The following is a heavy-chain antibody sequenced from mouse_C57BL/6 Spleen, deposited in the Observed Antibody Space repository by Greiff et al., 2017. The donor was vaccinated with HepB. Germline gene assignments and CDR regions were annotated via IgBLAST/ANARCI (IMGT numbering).Heavy chain of an antibody. CDR3: AREGGTVVPIRYFDV. Sequence: EVQLQQSGPELVKPGASVKMSCKASGYTFTDYNMHWVKQSHGKSLEWIGYINPNNGGTSYNQKFKGKATLTVNKSSSTAYMELRSLTSEDSAVYYCAREGGTVVPIRYFDVWGKGTTVTVSS. CDR2: INPNNGGT. D-gene: IGHD1-1*01. J-gene: IGHJ1*03. CDR1: GYTFTDYN. V-gene: IGHV1-22*01.